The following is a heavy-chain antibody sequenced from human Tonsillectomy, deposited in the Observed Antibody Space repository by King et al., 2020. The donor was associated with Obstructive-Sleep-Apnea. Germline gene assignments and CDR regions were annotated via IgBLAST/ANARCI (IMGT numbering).Heavy chain of an antibody. J-gene: IGHJ4*02. Sequence: VQLVESGGGVVQPGRSLRLSCAASGFTFSSYAMHWVRQAPGKGLEWVAVISYDGSNKYYADSVKGRFTISRDNSKNTLYLQMNSLRAADTAVYYCARTYDFWSGYLDYWGQGTLVTVTS. D-gene: IGHD3-3*01. CDR2: ISYDGSNK. CDR1: GFTFSSYA. CDR3: ARTYDFWSGYLDY. V-gene: IGHV3-30*04.